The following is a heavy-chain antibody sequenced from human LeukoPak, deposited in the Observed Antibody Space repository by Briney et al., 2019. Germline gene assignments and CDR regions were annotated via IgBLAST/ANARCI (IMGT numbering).Heavy chain of an antibody. CDR1: GFTFSTYD. J-gene: IGHJ6*02. V-gene: IGHV3-13*01. D-gene: IGHD2-15*01. Sequence: GGSLRLSCAASGFTFSTYDMHWVRQPTGKGLEWVSGIESAGDTYYAGSVKGRFTISRENAKNSLYLQMNSLRVGDTAVYCCARGGGYCSGGSCSRLDYYGMDVWGQGTTVTVSS. CDR2: IESAGDT. CDR3: ARGGGYCSGGSCSRLDYYGMDV.